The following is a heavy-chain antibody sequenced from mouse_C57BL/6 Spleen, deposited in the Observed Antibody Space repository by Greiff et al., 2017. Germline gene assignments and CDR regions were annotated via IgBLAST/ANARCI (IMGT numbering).Heavy chain of an antibody. J-gene: IGHJ3*01. CDR3: TNYYYGSSPWFAY. Sequence: EVKLVESGTVLARPGASVKMSCKTSGYTFTSYWMHWVKQRPGQGLEWIGAIYPGNSDTSYNQKFKGKAKLTAVTSASTAYMELSSLTNEDSAVYYCTNYYYGSSPWFAYWGQGTLVTVSA. V-gene: IGHV1-5*01. D-gene: IGHD1-1*01. CDR2: IYPGNSDT. CDR1: GYTFTSYW.